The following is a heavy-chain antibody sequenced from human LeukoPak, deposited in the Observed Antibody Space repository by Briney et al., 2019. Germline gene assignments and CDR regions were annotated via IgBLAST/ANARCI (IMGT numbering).Heavy chain of an antibody. Sequence: SETLSLTCTVSGGSISNGGYYWSWIRQHPGKGLEWIGYIYYSGSTYYNPSLKSRVSISVDTSKNQFSLKLSSVTAADTAVYYCAGGSSYCGGDCLSFDSWGQGTLVTVSS. D-gene: IGHD2-21*02. CDR2: IYYSGST. CDR3: AGGSSYCGGDCLSFDS. V-gene: IGHV4-31*03. J-gene: IGHJ4*02. CDR1: GGSISNGGYY.